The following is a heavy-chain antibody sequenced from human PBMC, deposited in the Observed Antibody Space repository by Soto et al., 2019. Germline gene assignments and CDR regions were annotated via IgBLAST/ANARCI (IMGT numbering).Heavy chain of an antibody. D-gene: IGHD2-2*01. CDR1: GFTFSSYA. CDR3: ARDLECSSTSCNWFDP. J-gene: IGHJ5*02. CDR2: ISGSGGST. Sequence: GGSLRLSWAASGFTFSSYAMIWVRQAPGKGLEWVSAISGSGGSTYYADSVKGRFTISRDNSKNTLYLQMNSLRAEDTAVYYCARDLECSSTSCNWFDPWGQGTLVTVSS. V-gene: IGHV3-23*01.